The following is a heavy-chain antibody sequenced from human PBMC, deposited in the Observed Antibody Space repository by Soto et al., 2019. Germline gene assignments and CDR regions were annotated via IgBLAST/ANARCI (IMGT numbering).Heavy chain of an antibody. CDR2: ISGSGGST. D-gene: IGHD2-2*02. CDR3: AKGYCSSTSCYKGDYYGMDV. Sequence: YLRLSCAAPGFTFSSYAMSWVRQAPGKGLEWVSAISGSGGSTYYADSVKGRFTISRDNSKNTLYLQMNSLRAEDTAVYYCAKGYCSSTSCYKGDYYGMDVWGQGTTVTVSS. V-gene: IGHV3-23*01. J-gene: IGHJ6*02. CDR1: GFTFSSYA.